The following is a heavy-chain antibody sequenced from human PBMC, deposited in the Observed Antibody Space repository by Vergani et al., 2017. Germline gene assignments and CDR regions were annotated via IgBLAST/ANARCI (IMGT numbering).Heavy chain of an antibody. CDR3: ARSDSSSWNLFDY. CDR2: IYYSGST. J-gene: IGHJ4*02. Sequence: QLQLQESGPGLVKPSETLSLTCTVSGGSISSSSYYWGWIRQPPGKGLEWIGSIYYSGSTYYNPSLKSRVTISVDTSKNQFSLKLSSVTAADTAVYYCARSDSSSWNLFDYWGQGSLVTVSS. D-gene: IGHD6-13*01. CDR1: GGSISSSSYY. V-gene: IGHV4-39*01.